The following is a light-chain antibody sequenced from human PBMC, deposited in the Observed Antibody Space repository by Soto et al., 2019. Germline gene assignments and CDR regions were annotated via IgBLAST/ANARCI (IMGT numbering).Light chain of an antibody. CDR3: LQLNSFPPT. Sequence: DIQLTQSPSFLSASVGDRVTITCRASQGISTYLTWFQQKPGKAPKLLIYGASTLQSGVPSRFSGSGSGTEFTLTISSLQPEDFATYFCLQLNSFPPTFGQGTKVEI. CDR1: QGISTY. CDR2: GAS. J-gene: IGKJ1*01. V-gene: IGKV1-9*01.